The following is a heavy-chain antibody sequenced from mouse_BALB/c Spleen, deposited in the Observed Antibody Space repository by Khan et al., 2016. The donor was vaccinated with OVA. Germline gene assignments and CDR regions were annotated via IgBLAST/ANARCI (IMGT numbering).Heavy chain of an antibody. CDR2: INPSNGYT. Sequence: QVQLQQSGAELARPGASVKMSCTASGYTFTSYTIHWIKLRPGQGLEWIGFINPSNGYTNYNQKLKDKATLTADKSSTTVYMQLSSLTSDDSAVYICVRDGTYHRNDDWFAYWGQGTLVTVSA. D-gene: IGHD2-14*01. V-gene: IGHV1-4*01. J-gene: IGHJ3*01. CDR3: VRDGTYHRNDDWFAY. CDR1: GYTFTSYT.